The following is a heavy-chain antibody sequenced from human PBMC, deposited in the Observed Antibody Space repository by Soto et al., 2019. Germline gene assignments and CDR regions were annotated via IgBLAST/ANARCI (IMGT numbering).Heavy chain of an antibody. CDR2: MSHSGGT. V-gene: IGHV4-34*01. D-gene: IGHD1-1*01. J-gene: IGHJ3*02. CDR1: GGSVNSGNYY. Sequence: QVQLQQWGAGLLKPSETLSLTCAVYGGSVNSGNYYWSWIRQPPGKGLEWIGEMSHSGGTHFNPSHKSRVTISVDTSKNQSSLKMSSVTAADTALYYCARVERGTATTVVDAFDIWGPGTLVTVSS. CDR3: ARVERGTATTVVDAFDI.